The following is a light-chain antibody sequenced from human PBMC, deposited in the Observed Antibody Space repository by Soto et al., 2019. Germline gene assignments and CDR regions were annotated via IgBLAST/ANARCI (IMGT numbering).Light chain of an antibody. Sequence: QSVLTQPPSASGSPGQSVTISCTGTSSDVGNYNYVSWYQQHPGKAPKLMIYEVNKRPSGVPDRFSGSKSGNTASLTVSGLQAEDEADYYCSSYAGSSNVLGTGTKVTVL. CDR2: EVN. J-gene: IGLJ1*01. CDR3: SSYAGSSNV. CDR1: SSDVGNYNY. V-gene: IGLV2-8*01.